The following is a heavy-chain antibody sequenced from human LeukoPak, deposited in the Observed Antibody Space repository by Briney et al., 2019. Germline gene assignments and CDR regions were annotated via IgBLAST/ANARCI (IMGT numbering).Heavy chain of an antibody. Sequence: GGSLRLSCAASAFSLSAYNMNWVRQAPGKGLEWVSSISYTGTYIYYADSVKGRFTISRDNSKNTLDLQMNSLRVEDTAVYFCAKDKDTPATAQPQRGYFESWGQGTLVTVSS. D-gene: IGHD2-15*01. J-gene: IGHJ4*02. CDR2: ISYTGTYI. V-gene: IGHV3-21*01. CDR3: AKDKDTPATAQPQRGYFES. CDR1: AFSLSAYN.